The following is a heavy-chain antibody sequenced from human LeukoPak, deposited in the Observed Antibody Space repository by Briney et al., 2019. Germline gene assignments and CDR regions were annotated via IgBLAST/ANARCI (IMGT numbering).Heavy chain of an antibody. CDR1: GFTFDNHA. V-gene: IGHV3-43*02. D-gene: IGHD5-24*01. Sequence: GGSLRLSCAASGFTFDNHAMHWVRQGPGKGLEWVGIISGDSETTHYADSVKGRFTISRDNAKNSLYLQMNSLRAEDTAVYYCARGFDGYYGFDIWGQGTMVTVSS. CDR2: ISGDSETT. CDR3: ARGFDGYYGFDI. J-gene: IGHJ3*02.